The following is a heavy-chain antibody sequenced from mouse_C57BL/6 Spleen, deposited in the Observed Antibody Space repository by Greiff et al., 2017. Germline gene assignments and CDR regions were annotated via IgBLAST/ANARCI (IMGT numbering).Heavy chain of an antibody. CDR3: TRSPSIYYDYEDYAMDY. J-gene: IGHJ4*01. V-gene: IGHV1-15*01. CDR1: GYTFTDYE. CDR2: IDPETGGT. D-gene: IGHD2-4*01. Sequence: VQLVESGAELVRPGASVTLSCKASGYTFTDYEMHWVKQTPVHGLEWIGAIDPETGGTAYNQKFKGKAILTADKSSSTAYMELRSLTAEDSAVYYCTRSPSIYYDYEDYAMDYWGQGTSVTVSS.